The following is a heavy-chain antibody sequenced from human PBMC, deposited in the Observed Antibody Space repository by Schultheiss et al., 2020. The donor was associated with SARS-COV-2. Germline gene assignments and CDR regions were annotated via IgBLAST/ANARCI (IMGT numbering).Heavy chain of an antibody. D-gene: IGHD1-26*01. J-gene: IGHJ4*02. CDR3: ARGGGLFDY. CDR1: GFTFSNSW. Sequence: GGSLRLSCAVSGFTFSNSWMSWIRLSPGKGLEWVANIRHDGSAGYYVDSVKGRFTISRDNVKNSLYLQMNSLRVEDTAVYYCARGGGLFDYWGQGTLVTVSS. CDR2: IRHDGSAG. V-gene: IGHV3-7*01.